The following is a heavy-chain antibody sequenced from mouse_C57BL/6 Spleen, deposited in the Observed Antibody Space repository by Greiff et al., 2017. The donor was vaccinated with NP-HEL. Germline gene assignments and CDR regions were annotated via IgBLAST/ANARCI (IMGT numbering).Heavy chain of an antibody. CDR3: AIYDGYTWFAY. D-gene: IGHD2-3*01. CDR1: GYTFTSYT. Sequence: VQLQQSGAELARPGASVKMSCKASGYTFTSYTMHWVKQRPGQGLEWIGYINPSSGYTKYNQKFKDKATLTADKSSSTAYMQLSSLTSEDSAVYYCAIYDGYTWFAYWGQGTLVTVSA. CDR2: INPSSGYT. V-gene: IGHV1-4*01. J-gene: IGHJ3*01.